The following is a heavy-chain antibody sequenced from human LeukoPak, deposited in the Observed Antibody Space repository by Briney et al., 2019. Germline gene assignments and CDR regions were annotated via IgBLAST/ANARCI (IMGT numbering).Heavy chain of an antibody. J-gene: IGHJ6*03. Sequence: SETLSLTCTVSGGSISSHYWSWIRQPPGKGLEWVGYIYYSGSTNYNPSLKSRVTISVDTSKNQFCLKLSSVTAADTAVYYCARGSRGREDLSSSEFRGQLVRKRDYYYYMDVWGKGTTVTVSS. CDR1: GGSISSHY. CDR2: IYYSGST. V-gene: IGHV4-59*11. CDR3: ARGSRGREDLSSSEFRGQLVRKRDYYYYMDV. D-gene: IGHD6-6*01.